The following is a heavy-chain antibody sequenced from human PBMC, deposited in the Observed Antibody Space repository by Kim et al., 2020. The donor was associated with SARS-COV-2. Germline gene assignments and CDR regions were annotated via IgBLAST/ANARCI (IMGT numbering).Heavy chain of an antibody. Sequence: DSVQSRFSISGDNSKNTVYLQMNSLRAEDTAVYYCLRELFPQGIAAVGGYWGQGALVTLSS. D-gene: IGHD6-13*01. V-gene: IGHV3-30*04. J-gene: IGHJ4*01. CDR3: LRELFPQGIAAVGGY.